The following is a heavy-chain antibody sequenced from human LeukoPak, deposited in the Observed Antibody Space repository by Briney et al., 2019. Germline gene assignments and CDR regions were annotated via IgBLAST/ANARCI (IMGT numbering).Heavy chain of an antibody. J-gene: IGHJ4*02. Sequence: SETLSLTCTVSGGSISSYYWSWIRQPPGKGLEWIGYIYYSGSTNYNPSLKSRVTISVDTSKNQFSLKLSSVTAADTAVYHCASSLYTSGWRLFDYWGQGILVTVSS. CDR3: ASSLYTSGWRLFDY. CDR2: IYYSGST. CDR1: GGSISSYY. V-gene: IGHV4-59*01. D-gene: IGHD6-19*01.